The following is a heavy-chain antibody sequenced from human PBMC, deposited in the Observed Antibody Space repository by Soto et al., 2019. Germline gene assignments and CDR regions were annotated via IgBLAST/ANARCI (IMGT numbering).Heavy chain of an antibody. V-gene: IGHV4-34*01. Sequence: XETLSLTCAFYVGSFSGYYWRCIRHPPGKGLEWIGEVDHSGSTNQNPSLKSRVTISLETSKNQFSLKLSSVTAADTGVYYCARGLGSLQGGMDVWGQGTTVTVS. J-gene: IGHJ6*01. CDR3: ARGLGSLQGGMDV. CDR2: VDHSGST. CDR1: VGSFSGYY.